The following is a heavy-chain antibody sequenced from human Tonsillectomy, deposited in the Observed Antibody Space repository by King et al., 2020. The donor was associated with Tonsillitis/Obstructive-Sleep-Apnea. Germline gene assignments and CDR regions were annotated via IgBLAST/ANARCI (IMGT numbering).Heavy chain of an antibody. Sequence: QLQESGPGLVKPSETLSLTCTVSGGSIRSSNYHWGWIRQPPGKGLEWIGSIFKSDSTYSNPSLKSRVTISVDTSKSQFSLKLTSVTAADTAIYYCVRHDRRFTSGTDPWGQGTLVTVSS. CDR2: IFKSDST. V-gene: IGHV4-39*01. J-gene: IGHJ5*02. CDR1: GGSIRSSNYH. D-gene: IGHD5-24*01. CDR3: VRHDRRFTSGTDP.